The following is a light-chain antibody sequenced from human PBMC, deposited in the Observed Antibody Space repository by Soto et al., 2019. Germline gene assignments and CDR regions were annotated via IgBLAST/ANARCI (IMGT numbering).Light chain of an antibody. Sequence: QSVLTQPPSASGTPGQTVTISCSGGISNIGTNSIAWYQHLPGTAPKLLIYFSHQRPLGVPDRFSGSKSGTSGSLVISGLRFEDEADYFCASWDDSQNVLFFGGGPTLTVL. CDR3: ASWDDSQNVLF. V-gene: IGLV1-44*01. CDR2: FSH. J-gene: IGLJ2*01. CDR1: ISNIGTNS.